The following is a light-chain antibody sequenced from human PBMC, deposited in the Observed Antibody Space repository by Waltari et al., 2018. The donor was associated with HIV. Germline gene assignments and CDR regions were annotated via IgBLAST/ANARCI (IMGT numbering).Light chain of an antibody. CDR3: QQYGSSLSYT. J-gene: IGKJ2*01. CDR2: DAS. V-gene: IGKV3-20*01. CDR1: QRDRNSW. Sequence: IALTPSPGTLSLSSGERATLSCRSSQRDRNSWLAWYQQKPGQAPRLLIYDASNRATGIPERFSGSGSGTDFTLTISRLEPEDFAVYYCQQYGSSLSYTFGQGTKLEIK.